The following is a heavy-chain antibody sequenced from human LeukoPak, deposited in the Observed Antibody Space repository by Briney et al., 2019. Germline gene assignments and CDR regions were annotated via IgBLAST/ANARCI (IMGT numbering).Heavy chain of an antibody. J-gene: IGHJ6*02. Sequence: GGSLRLSCAASGFTFSSYAINWVRQAPGKGLEWVSAISGSGDSTYYADSVKGRFTISRDNSRNTLYLQMNSLRAEDTALYYCAKHRGYSSASIYYYGMDVWGQGTTVTVSS. D-gene: IGHD5-12*01. CDR2: ISGSGDST. V-gene: IGHV3-23*01. CDR1: GFTFSSYA. CDR3: AKHRGYSSASIYYYGMDV.